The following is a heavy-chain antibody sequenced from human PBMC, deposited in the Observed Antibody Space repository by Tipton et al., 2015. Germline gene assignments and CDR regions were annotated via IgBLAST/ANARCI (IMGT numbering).Heavy chain of an antibody. CDR3: AREVWYNDSTGYDY. V-gene: IGHV4-39*02. D-gene: IGHD3-22*01. CDR2: IYYSGST. Sequence: LRLSCTVSGGSISSRIYYCDWIRQPPGKGLEWIGSIYYSGSTYYNPSLKSRVTISVDTSKNQFSLKLSSVTAADTAVYYCAREVWYNDSTGYDYWGQGPLVTVSS. CDR1: GGSISSRIYY. J-gene: IGHJ4*02.